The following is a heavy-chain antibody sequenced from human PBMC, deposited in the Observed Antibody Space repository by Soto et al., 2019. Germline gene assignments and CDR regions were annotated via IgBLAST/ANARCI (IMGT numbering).Heavy chain of an antibody. CDR1: GFTFSSYG. CDR2: IWYDGSNK. Sequence: QVQLVESGGGVVPPGRSLRLSCAASGFTFSSYGMHWVRQAPGKGLEWVAVIWYDGSNKYYADSVKGRFTISRDNSKNTRYLQMNSLRAEDTAVYYCARPMYSKELLDAFDIWCQGTMVTVSS. V-gene: IGHV3-33*01. CDR3: ARPMYSKELLDAFDI. D-gene: IGHD1-26*01. J-gene: IGHJ3*02.